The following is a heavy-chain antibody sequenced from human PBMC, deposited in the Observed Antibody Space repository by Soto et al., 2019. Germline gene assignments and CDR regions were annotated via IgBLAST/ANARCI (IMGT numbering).Heavy chain of an antibody. J-gene: IGHJ5*02. V-gene: IGHV3-21*01. CDR3: ARVIGITWFDP. CDR1: GFTFSSYS. CDR2: ISSSSSYI. Sequence: GGSLRLSCAASGFTFSSYSMNWVRQAPGKGLEWVSSISSSSSYIYYADSVKGRFTISRDNAKNSLYLQMNSLRAEDTAVYYCARVIGITWFDPWGQGTLVTVSS. D-gene: IGHD1-20*01.